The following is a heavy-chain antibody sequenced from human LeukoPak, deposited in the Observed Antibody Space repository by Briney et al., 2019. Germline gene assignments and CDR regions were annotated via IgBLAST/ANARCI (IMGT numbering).Heavy chain of an antibody. CDR2: ISYDGSNK. J-gene: IGHJ4*02. CDR1: GFTFSSYG. Sequence: GGSLRLSCAASGFTFSSYGMHWVRQAPGKGLEWVAVISYDGSNKYYADSVKGRFTISRDNSKNTLYLQMNSLRAEDTAVYYCARGPSSRWLLREGGPAEIDYWGQGTLVTVSS. V-gene: IGHV3-30*03. CDR3: ARGPSSRWLLREGGPAEIDY. D-gene: IGHD4-23*01.